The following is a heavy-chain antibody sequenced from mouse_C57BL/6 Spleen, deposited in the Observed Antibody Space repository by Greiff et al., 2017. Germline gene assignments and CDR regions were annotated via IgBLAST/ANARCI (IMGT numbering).Heavy chain of an antibody. Sequence: VQLQQSGPGLVKPSQSLSLTCSVTGYSITSGYFWYWNRQFPGNNLEWMGYIRYDGSNNYNPSLKNRTAITRDTSKNQFFLKLNSVTTEDTATYYCARVSSHYAMDYWGQGTSVTVSS. CDR1: GYSITSGYF. J-gene: IGHJ4*01. V-gene: IGHV3-6*01. CDR2: IRYDGSN. D-gene: IGHD1-1*01. CDR3: ARVSSHYAMDY.